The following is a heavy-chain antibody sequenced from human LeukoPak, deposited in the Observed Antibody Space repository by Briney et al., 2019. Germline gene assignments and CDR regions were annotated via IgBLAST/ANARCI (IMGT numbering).Heavy chain of an antibody. CDR2: IKQDGSEK. CDR1: GFTFSSYW. D-gene: IGHD2-2*01. CDR3: AKTPLGYIVVVPAAMVNLDY. V-gene: IGHV3-7*01. J-gene: IGHJ4*02. Sequence: GGSLRLSCAASGFTFSSYWMSWVRQAPGKGLEWVANIKQDGSEKYYVDSVKGRFTISRDNAKNSLYLQMNSLRAEDTAVYYCAKTPLGYIVVVPAAMVNLDYWGQGTLVTVSS.